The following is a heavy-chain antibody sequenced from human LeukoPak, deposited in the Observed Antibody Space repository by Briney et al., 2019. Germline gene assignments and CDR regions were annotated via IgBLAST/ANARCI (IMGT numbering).Heavy chain of an antibody. Sequence: ASVKVSCKASGYTFTTYGISSVRQAPGQGLECMGWISADNGNTNYAQKLQDRVTMTTDTSTSTAYMELRSLRSDDTAVYYCARGPADYGAHYFDYWGQGTLVTVSS. V-gene: IGHV1-18*01. CDR3: ARGPADYGAHYFDY. CDR1: GYTFTTYG. J-gene: IGHJ4*02. CDR2: ISADNGNT. D-gene: IGHD4-17*01.